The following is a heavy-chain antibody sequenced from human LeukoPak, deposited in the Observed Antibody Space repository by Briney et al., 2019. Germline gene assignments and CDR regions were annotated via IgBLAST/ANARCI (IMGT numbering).Heavy chain of an antibody. CDR1: GFTFSTYW. Sequence: PGGSLRLSCAASGFTFSTYWMHWVRQSPGKGLVWVSRNNMDGTTISYAGSVEGRFTISRDNAKNTLYLQMNSLRAEDTAVYYCAREPKPLFWSGYYTGGVRENYFDYWGQGTLVTVSS. D-gene: IGHD3-3*01. V-gene: IGHV3-74*01. CDR2: NNMDGTTI. J-gene: IGHJ4*02. CDR3: AREPKPLFWSGYYTGGVRENYFDY.